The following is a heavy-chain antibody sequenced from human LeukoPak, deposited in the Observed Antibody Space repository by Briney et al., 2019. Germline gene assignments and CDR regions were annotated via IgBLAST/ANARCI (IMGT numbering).Heavy chain of an antibody. CDR3: ARVPHGTGWYFDY. CDR2: IYYSENT. Sequence: SETLSLTCTVSGGSISSSNYYWGWIRQPPGKGLEWIGIIYYSENTYYNPSPKSRVTISVDTSKNQFSLKLSSVTAADTAVYYCARVPHGTGWYFDYWGQGTLVTVSS. J-gene: IGHJ4*02. D-gene: IGHD6-19*01. V-gene: IGHV4-39*01. CDR1: GGSISSSNYY.